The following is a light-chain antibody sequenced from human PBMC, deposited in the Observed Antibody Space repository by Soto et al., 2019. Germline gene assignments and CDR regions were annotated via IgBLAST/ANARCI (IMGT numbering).Light chain of an antibody. Sequence: EIAMTQSPATLSVSPGERATLSCRASQSISTELDWYQQIPGQPPRLLIYSASTSAPGVPARFTGSGSGSDFTPTIRGLQTDEFATYYDRQGYSWHLTFGQGIWLEI. V-gene: IGKV3-15*01. CDR3: RQGYSWHLT. CDR2: SAS. CDR1: QSISTE. J-gene: IGKJ2*01.